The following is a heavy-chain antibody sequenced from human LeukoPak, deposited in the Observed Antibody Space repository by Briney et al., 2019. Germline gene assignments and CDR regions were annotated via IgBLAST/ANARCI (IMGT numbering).Heavy chain of an antibody. CDR3: TTYGGNTAEYCQH. D-gene: IGHD4-23*01. J-gene: IGHJ1*01. V-gene: IGHV1-69*05. CDR2: IIPMSDTA. Sequence: SVKLSCNISGAIYRITAITWFRQSPRQGPEWMGGIIPMSDTANYAHKYNRRVTITRDDSTITTSKKLCSLISYDTSLYYSTTYGGNTAEYCQHWGQGTMVSVSS. CDR1: GAIYRITA.